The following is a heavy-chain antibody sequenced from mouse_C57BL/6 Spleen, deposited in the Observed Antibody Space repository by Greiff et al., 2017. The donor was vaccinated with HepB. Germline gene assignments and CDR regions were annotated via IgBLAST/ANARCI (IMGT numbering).Heavy chain of an antibody. CDR2: IYPGSGST. J-gene: IGHJ2*01. D-gene: IGHD1-1*01. CDR1: GYTFTSYW. Sequence: QVQLQQPGAELVKPGASVKMSCKASGYTFTSYWITWVKQRPGQGLEWIGDIYPGSGSTNYNEKFKSKATLTVDTSSSTAYMQLSSLTSEDSAVYYCARGVYYYGSSGFAYWGQGTTLTVSS. CDR3: ARGVYYYGSSGFAY. V-gene: IGHV1-55*01.